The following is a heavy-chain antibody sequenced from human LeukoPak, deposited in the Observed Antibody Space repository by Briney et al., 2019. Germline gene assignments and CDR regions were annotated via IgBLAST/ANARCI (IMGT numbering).Heavy chain of an antibody. J-gene: IGHJ4*02. CDR2: IRYDGSNK. CDR1: GFTFSSYG. V-gene: IGHV3-30*02. D-gene: IGHD4-11*01. CDR3: ARDFKTGRNSNWEFGY. Sequence: GGSLRLSCAASGFTFSSYGMHWVRQAPGKGLEWVAFIRYDGSNKYYADSVKGRFTISRDNSKNTLYLQMNSLRAEDTAVYYCARDFKTGRNSNWEFGYWGQGTLVTVSS.